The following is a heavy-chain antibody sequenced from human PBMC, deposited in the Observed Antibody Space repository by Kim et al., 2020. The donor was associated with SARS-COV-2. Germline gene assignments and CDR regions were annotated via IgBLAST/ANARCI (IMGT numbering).Heavy chain of an antibody. D-gene: IGHD2-15*01. CDR1: GFTVSSIY. V-gene: IGHV3-66*01. Sequence: GGSLRLSCAASGFTVSSIYMSWVRQAPGKGLEWVSVIYSGGSTYYADSAKGRFTISKDNSKNTLYLQMNSLTAEDTAVYYCARRWYGMDVGGQGTTGT. J-gene: IGHJ6*02. CDR2: IYSGGST. CDR3: ARRWYGMDV.